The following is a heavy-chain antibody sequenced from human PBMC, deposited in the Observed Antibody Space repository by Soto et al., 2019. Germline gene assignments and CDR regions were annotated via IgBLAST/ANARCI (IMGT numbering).Heavy chain of an antibody. CDR1: GYTFTSYA. CDR2: INAGNGNT. CDR3: ARVFPLVVPAAPYGGFDY. V-gene: IGHV1-3*01. Sequence: ASVKVSCKASGYTFTSYAMHWVRQAPGQRLEGMGWINAGNGNTKYSQKFQGRVTITRDTSASTAYMELSSLRSEDTAVYYCARVFPLVVPAAPYGGFDYWGQGTLVTVSS. D-gene: IGHD2-2*01. J-gene: IGHJ4*02.